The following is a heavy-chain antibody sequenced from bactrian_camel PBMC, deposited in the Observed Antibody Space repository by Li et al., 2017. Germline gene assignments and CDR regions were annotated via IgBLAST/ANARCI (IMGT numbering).Heavy chain of an antibody. CDR1: GLTFDAYA. CDR2: ISRKGLIT. D-gene: IGHD6*01. Sequence: HVQLVESGGGSVQAGEALTLSCTASGLTFDAYAMGWFRQAPGLEREGVSCISRKGLITYYTDAVKGRFTISRDNAKNTVYLQLNSLETEDMAMYYCTKVLHGNSWWDDMDYWGKGTQVTVS. J-gene: IGHJ7*01. V-gene: IGHV3S63*01.